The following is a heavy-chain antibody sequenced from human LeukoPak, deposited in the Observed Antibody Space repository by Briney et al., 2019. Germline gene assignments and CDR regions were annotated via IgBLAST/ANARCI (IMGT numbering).Heavy chain of an antibody. CDR3: ARDVLWFGETYNITTANYYYYMDV. CDR2: IIPIFGTA. J-gene: IGHJ6*03. CDR1: GGTFSSYA. D-gene: IGHD3-10*01. Sequence: SVKVSCKASGGTFSSYAISWVRQAPGQGLEWMGGIIPIFGTANYAQKFQGRVTITADESTSTAYMELSSLRSEDTAVYYCARDVLWFGETYNITTANYYYYMDVWGKGTTVTISS. V-gene: IGHV1-69*13.